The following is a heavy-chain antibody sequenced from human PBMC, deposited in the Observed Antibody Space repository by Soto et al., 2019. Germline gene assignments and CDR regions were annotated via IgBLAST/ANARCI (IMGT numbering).Heavy chain of an antibody. CDR3: ARHGFISVIGSGGDYESWFDP. CDR1: GGSISSSSYY. D-gene: IGHD3-10*01. J-gene: IGHJ5*02. V-gene: IGHV4-39*01. Sequence: PSETLSLTCTVSGGSISSSSYYWGWIRQPPGKGLEWIGSIYYSGSTYYNPSLKSRVTISVDTSKNQFSLKLSSVTAADTAVYYCARHGFISVIGSGGDYESWFDPWGQGTLVTVSS. CDR2: IYYSGST.